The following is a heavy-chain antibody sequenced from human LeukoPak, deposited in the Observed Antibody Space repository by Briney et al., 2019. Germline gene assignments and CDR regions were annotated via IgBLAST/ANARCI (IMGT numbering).Heavy chain of an antibody. CDR1: GFTVSSNY. Sequence: RGSLRLSCAASGFTVSSNYMSWDRQAPGKGLEWVSVIYSGGSTYYADSVKGRFTISRDNSKNTLYLQMNSLRAEGTAVYYCARDRLSYYYDSSGYYYVHYFDYWGQGTLVTVSS. V-gene: IGHV3-66*01. CDR2: IYSGGST. J-gene: IGHJ4*02. D-gene: IGHD3-22*01. CDR3: ARDRLSYYYDSSGYYYVHYFDY.